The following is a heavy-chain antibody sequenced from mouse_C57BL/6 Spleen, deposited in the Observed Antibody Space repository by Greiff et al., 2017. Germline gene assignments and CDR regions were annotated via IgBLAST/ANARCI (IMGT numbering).Heavy chain of an antibody. D-gene: IGHD3-3*01. CDR2: IYPGDGDT. J-gene: IGHJ2*01. Sequence: QVQLKQSGAELVKPGASVKISCKASGYAFSSYWMNWVKQRPGKGLEWIGQIYPGDGDTNYNGKFKGKATLTADKSSSTAYMQLSSLTSEDSAVYFCARSRDPYYFDDWGQGTTLTVSS. CDR3: ARSRDPYYFDD. V-gene: IGHV1-80*01. CDR1: GYAFSSYW.